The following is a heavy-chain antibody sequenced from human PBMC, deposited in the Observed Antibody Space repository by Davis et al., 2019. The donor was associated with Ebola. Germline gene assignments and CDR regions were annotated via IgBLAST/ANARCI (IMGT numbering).Heavy chain of an antibody. D-gene: IGHD4-23*01. CDR3: VKFSENGGDDVYGMDV. V-gene: IGHV3-9*01. Sequence: GGSLRLSCAASGFSFEGYAMYWVRQAPGRGLDWVSTINWNGNFIDYADSVKGRFTISRDNAKNSLYLQMNSLRAEDTALYYCVKFSENGGDDVYGMDVWGQGTTVTVSS. J-gene: IGHJ6*02. CDR2: INWNGNFI. CDR1: GFSFEGYA.